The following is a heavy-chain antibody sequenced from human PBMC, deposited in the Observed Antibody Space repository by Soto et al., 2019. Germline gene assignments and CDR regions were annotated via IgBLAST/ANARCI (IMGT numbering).Heavy chain of an antibody. CDR2: IYYSGST. Sequence: SETLSLTCTVSGGSISSSSYYWGWIRQPPGKGLEWIGSIYYSGSTYYNPSLKSRVTISVDTSKNQFSLKLSSVTAADTAVYYCASRQGYWDINGNWLDPWGQGTLVTVSS. D-gene: IGHD2-8*02. CDR3: ASRQGYWDINGNWLDP. J-gene: IGHJ5*02. CDR1: GGSISSSSYY. V-gene: IGHV4-39*01.